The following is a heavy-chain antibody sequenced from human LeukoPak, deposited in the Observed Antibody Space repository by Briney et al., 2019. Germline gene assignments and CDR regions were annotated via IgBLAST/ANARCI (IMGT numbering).Heavy chain of an antibody. CDR1: GGSISSYY. J-gene: IGHJ3*02. Sequence: PSETLSLTCTVSGGSISSYYWSWIRQPPGKGLEWIGYIYYSGSTNYNPSLKSRVTTSVDTSKNQFSLKLSSVTAADTAVYYCARDRDAFDIWGQGTMVTVSS. V-gene: IGHV4-59*01. CDR2: IYYSGST. CDR3: ARDRDAFDI.